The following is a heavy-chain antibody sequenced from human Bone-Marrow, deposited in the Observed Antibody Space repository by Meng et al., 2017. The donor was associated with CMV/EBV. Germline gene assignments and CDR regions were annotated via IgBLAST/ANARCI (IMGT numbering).Heavy chain of an antibody. J-gene: IGHJ3*02. CDR3: ARERGLGFRGLNDALDI. V-gene: IGHV1-2*02. CDR2: INANRGGT. CDR1: RYTFTGYY. Sequence: ASVKVSCKASRYTFTGYYIHWVRQAPGQGLEWMGWINANRGGTSYAQKFQGRVTMTGDTSTSTAYLELSRLTSDDTALYYCARERGLGFRGLNDALDIWGQGTMVTVSS. D-gene: IGHD3/OR15-3a*01.